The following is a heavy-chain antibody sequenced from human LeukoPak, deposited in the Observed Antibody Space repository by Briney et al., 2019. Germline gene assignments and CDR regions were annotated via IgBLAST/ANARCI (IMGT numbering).Heavy chain of an antibody. Sequence: PSETLSLTCTVSGGSISSYYWSWIRQPPGKGLEWIGYIYYSGSTNYNPSLKSRVTISVDTSKNQFSLKLSSVTAADTAVYYCAGKYAAPGIAAAGTGRDAFDIWGQGTMVTVSS. D-gene: IGHD6-13*01. V-gene: IGHV4-59*01. J-gene: IGHJ3*02. CDR3: AGKYAAPGIAAAGTGRDAFDI. CDR2: IYYSGST. CDR1: GGSISSYY.